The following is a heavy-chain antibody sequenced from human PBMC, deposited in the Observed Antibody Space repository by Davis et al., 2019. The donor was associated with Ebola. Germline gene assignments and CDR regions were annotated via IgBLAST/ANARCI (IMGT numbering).Heavy chain of an antibody. V-gene: IGHV3-73*01. CDR1: GFTISASA. CDR3: TGGNSPDY. CDR2: IRSKANSYAT. Sequence: AESLSLSCAASGFTISASAMHPAPQSSGTGLESAARIRSKANSYATAYAASVKGRFTISRYDSTNTAYLQMNSLKTEDTAVYYCTGGNSPDYWGQGTLVTVSS. J-gene: IGHJ4*02. D-gene: IGHD4-23*01.